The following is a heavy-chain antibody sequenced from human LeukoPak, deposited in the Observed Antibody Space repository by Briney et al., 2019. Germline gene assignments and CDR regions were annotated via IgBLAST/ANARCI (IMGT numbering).Heavy chain of an antibody. CDR2: IIPIFGTA. J-gene: IGHJ6*03. CDR1: GGTFSSYA. V-gene: IGHV1-69*05. Sequence: ASVKVSCKASGGTFSSYAISWVRQAPGQGLEWMGGIIPIFGTANYAQKFQGRVTITTDESTSTAYMELSSLRSEDTAVYYCAITNYCSSTSCYRVGYYYMDVRGKGTTVTVSS. CDR3: AITNYCSSTSCYRVGYYYMDV. D-gene: IGHD2-2*02.